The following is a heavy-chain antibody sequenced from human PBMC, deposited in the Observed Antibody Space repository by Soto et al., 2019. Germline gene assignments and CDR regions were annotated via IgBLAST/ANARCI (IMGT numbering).Heavy chain of an antibody. D-gene: IGHD4-17*01. Sequence: GSLRLSCAASGFTFSNAWMNWVRQAPGKGLEWVGRIKSKTDGGTTDYAAPVKGRFTISRDDSKNTLYLQMNSLKTEDTAVYYCTTGSTVNRYYYYYGMDVWGQGTTVTVSS. CDR3: TTGSTVNRYYYYYGMDV. V-gene: IGHV3-15*07. CDR1: GFTFSNAW. J-gene: IGHJ6*02. CDR2: IKSKTDGGTT.